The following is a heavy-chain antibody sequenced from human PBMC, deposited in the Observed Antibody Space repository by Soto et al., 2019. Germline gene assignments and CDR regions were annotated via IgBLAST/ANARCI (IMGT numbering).Heavy chain of an antibody. D-gene: IGHD6-13*01. Sequence: PSQTLSLTCVISGDSVSSNSAAWNWIRQSPSRGLEWLGRTYYRSKWYNDYAVSVKSRITINPDTSKNQFSLQLNSVTPEDTAVYYCARGYVAAAATGDYYYGMDVWGQGTTVTVSS. CDR3: ARGYVAAAATGDYYYGMDV. V-gene: IGHV6-1*01. J-gene: IGHJ6*02. CDR2: TYYRSKWYN. CDR1: GDSVSSNSAA.